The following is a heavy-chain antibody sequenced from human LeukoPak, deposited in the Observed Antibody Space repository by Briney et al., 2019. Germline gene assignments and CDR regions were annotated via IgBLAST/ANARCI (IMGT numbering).Heavy chain of an antibody. Sequence: GGSLRLSCAASGFTFSSYAMSWVRQAPGKGLEWVSAICGSGGSTYYADSVKGRFTISRDSSKNTLYLQMNSLRAEDTAVYYCAKRSRYFDWLLSLHDAFDIWGQGTMVTVSS. V-gene: IGHV3-23*01. CDR3: AKRSRYFDWLLSLHDAFDI. J-gene: IGHJ3*02. D-gene: IGHD3-9*01. CDR2: ICGSGGST. CDR1: GFTFSSYA.